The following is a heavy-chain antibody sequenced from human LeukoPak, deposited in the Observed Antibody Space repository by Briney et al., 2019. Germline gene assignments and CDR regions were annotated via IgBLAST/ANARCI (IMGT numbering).Heavy chain of an antibody. CDR1: GFTFSSYW. D-gene: IGHD1-26*01. CDR3: ARELDSGSYGAYNWFDP. Sequence: GGSLRLSCAASGFTFSSYWMSWVRQAPGKGLEWVSYISSSSSTIYYADSVKGRFTISRDNAKNSLYLQMNSLRAEDTAVYYCARELDSGSYGAYNWFDPWGQGTLVTVSS. CDR2: ISSSSSTI. V-gene: IGHV3-48*04. J-gene: IGHJ5*02.